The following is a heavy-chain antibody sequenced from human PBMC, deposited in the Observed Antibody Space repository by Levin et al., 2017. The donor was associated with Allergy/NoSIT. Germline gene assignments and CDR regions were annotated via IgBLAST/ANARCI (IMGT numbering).Heavy chain of an antibody. CDR2: VDDRGNT. V-gene: IGHV4-61*01. CDR1: GGSVSSATYY. J-gene: IGHJ4*02. CDR3: ARNWGYFDF. D-gene: IGHD7-27*01. Sequence: SETLSLTCTFSGGSVSSATYYWTWIRQSPGKGLQWIGYVDDRGNTNYNPSLKSRVTISLDRSQNQFSLKLKSVTAADTAMYVCARNWGYFDFWVQGALVAVAS.